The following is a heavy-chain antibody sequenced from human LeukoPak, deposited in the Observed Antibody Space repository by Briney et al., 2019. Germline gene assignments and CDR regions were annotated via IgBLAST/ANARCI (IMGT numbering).Heavy chain of an antibody. CDR3: ARGQYGDYVFDY. CDR1: GYTFTGYY. CDR2: INPNSGGT. J-gene: IGHJ4*02. D-gene: IGHD4-17*01. Sequence: ASVKVSCKASGYTFTGYYMHWVRQAPGQGLEWMGWINPNSGGTNYAQKFQGRVTMTRDTSVSTAYMEVSRLRSDDTAVYYCARGQYGDYVFDYWGQGTLVTVPS. V-gene: IGHV1-2*02.